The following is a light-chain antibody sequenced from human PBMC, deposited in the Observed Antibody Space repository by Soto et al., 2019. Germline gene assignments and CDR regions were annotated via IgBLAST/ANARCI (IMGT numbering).Light chain of an antibody. J-gene: IGKJ1*01. Sequence: EIVMTQSPGARSVSPGEGATLSCMASQGVTSNLAWYQQKPGQAPRLLIYGASSRATGIPARFSGSGSGTEFTLTISSLQSEDFAVYYCQQYNNWPWTFGQGTKVDIK. V-gene: IGKV3-15*01. CDR1: QGVTSN. CDR3: QQYNNWPWT. CDR2: GAS.